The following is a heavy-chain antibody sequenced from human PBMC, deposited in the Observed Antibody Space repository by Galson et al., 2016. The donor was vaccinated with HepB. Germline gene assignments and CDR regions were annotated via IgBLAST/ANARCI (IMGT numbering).Heavy chain of an antibody. D-gene: IGHD1-1*01. CDR2: ISGSGDII. CDR1: GFTFTSYA. Sequence: SLRLSCAASGFTFTSYAMSWVRQAPEKGLEWVSVISGSGDIIYYADSVKGRFTISRDNSKNILYLQMNSLRTEDTALYYCARDDTGMKYDIDYWGQGTLVTVSS. J-gene: IGHJ4*02. CDR3: ARDDTGMKYDIDY. V-gene: IGHV3-23*01.